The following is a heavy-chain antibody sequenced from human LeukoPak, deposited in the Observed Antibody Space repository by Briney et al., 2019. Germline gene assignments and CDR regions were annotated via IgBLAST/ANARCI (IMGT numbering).Heavy chain of an antibody. Sequence: PGGSLRLSCAASGFTFSNYAMAWVRQAPGKGLEWVSAISGNGGRTYSADSVQGRFTISRDNSKNTVYLQMDNLRAEDSAMYYCARDSVAEYNYYGMDVWGQGTTVTVSS. CDR3: ARDSVAEYNYYGMDV. CDR1: GFTFSNYA. CDR2: ISGNGGRT. J-gene: IGHJ6*02. D-gene: IGHD6-19*01. V-gene: IGHV3-23*01.